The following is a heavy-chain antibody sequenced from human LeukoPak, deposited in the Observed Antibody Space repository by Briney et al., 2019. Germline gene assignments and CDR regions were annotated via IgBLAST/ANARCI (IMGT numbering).Heavy chain of an antibody. Sequence: SGPTLVKPTQTLTLTCTFSGFSLSTSGVGVGWIRQPPGKALEWLALIYWNDDKRYSPSLKSRLNVTKDTSKNQVVLTMTNMDPVDTATYYGAHSLEGLMGYAALFDYWGQGTLVTVSS. CDR2: IYWNDDK. CDR1: GFSLSTSGVG. V-gene: IGHV2-5*01. CDR3: AHSLEGLMGYAALFDY. D-gene: IGHD2-8*01. J-gene: IGHJ4*02.